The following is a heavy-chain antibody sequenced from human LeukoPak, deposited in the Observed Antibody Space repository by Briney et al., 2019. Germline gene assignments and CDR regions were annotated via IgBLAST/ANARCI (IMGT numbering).Heavy chain of an antibody. Sequence: GGSLRLSCAASGFTFSSYSMNWVRQAPGKGLEWVSSISSSSSYIYYADSVKGRFTISRDNAKNSLYLQVNSLRAEDTAVYYCARDRYSSSSEFDPWGQGTLVTVSS. CDR1: GFTFSSYS. CDR3: ARDRYSSSSEFDP. CDR2: ISSSSSYI. J-gene: IGHJ5*02. D-gene: IGHD6-13*01. V-gene: IGHV3-21*01.